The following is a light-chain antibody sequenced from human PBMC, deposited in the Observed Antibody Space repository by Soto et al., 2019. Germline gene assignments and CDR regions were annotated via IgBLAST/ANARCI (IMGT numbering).Light chain of an antibody. CDR1: QSVRNN. J-gene: IGKJ5*01. V-gene: IGKV3-15*01. CDR3: QQYNNWPPVT. Sequence: EIVMTQSPVTLSVSPGERVTLSCRASQSVRNNLAWYQQKSGQAPRLLIYGASTRVTGIPARFSGSGSGTEFTLTISSLQSEDFAIYYCQQYNNWPPVTFGQGTRLEIK. CDR2: GAS.